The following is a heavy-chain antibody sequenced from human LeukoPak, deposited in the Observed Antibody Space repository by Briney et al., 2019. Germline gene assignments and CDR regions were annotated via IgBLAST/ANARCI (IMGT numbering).Heavy chain of an antibody. V-gene: IGHV4-59*01. CDR2: INYGGSS. D-gene: IGHD6-6*01. CDR1: GDSISGYY. CDR3: ARGLIAAREYYLDS. Sequence: SETLSLTCTVSGDSISGYYWSWIRQPPQKRLEWIAYINYGGSSHYNPSLKSRVTLSVDSSKNQFSLKLSSVTAADTGVYYCARGLIAAREYYLDSWGQGTLVTVSS. J-gene: IGHJ4*02.